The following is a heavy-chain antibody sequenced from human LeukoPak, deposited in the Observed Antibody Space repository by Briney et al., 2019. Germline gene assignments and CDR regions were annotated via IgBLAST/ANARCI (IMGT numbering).Heavy chain of an antibody. CDR1: GFTFSSYA. D-gene: IGHD2-21*02. V-gene: IGHV3-23*01. J-gene: IGHJ4*02. Sequence: GALRLSCSASGFTFSSYAMSWVRQAPGKGLEWVSAISGSGGSTYYEDSVKGRFTISRYNSKNTLYLQMNSLRAEDTAVYYCANTPDIVVVTAITGSFDYWGQGTLVTVSS. CDR3: ANTPDIVVVTAITGSFDY. CDR2: ISGSGGST.